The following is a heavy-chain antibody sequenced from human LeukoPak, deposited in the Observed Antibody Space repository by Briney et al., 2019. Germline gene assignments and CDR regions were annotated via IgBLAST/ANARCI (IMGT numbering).Heavy chain of an antibody. V-gene: IGHV1-18*01. CDR3: ARRYGDYGTDWYFDL. Sequence: ASVRVSCKASGYTFTSYGISWVRQAPGQGLEWMGWISAYNGNTNYAQKLQGRVTMTTDTSTSTAYMELRSLRSDDTAVYYCARRYGDYGTDWYFDLWGRGTLVTVSS. D-gene: IGHD4-17*01. CDR2: ISAYNGNT. J-gene: IGHJ2*01. CDR1: GYTFTSYG.